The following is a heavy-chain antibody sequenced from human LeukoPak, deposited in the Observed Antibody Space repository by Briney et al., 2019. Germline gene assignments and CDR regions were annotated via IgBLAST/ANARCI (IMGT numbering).Heavy chain of an antibody. J-gene: IGHJ4*02. CDR1: GYTFTSYY. CDR3: ARNPAASGSFEY. D-gene: IGHD3-10*01. CDR2: INPSGGST. Sequence: ASVKVSCKASGYTFTSYYMHWVRQAPGQGLEWMGIINPSGGSTSYAQKFQGRVTMTRDTSTGTAYMDLSSLTSEDTAVYYCARNPAASGSFEYWGQGTLVTVSS. V-gene: IGHV1-46*01.